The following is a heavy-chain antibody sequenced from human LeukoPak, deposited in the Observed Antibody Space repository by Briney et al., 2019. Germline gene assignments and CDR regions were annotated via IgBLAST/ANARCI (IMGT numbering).Heavy chain of an antibody. J-gene: IGHJ4*02. V-gene: IGHV4-4*07. CDR3: ARASTYDFWSGYDITYFDY. Sequence: PSETLSLTCTVSGGSISSYYWSWIRQPAGKGLEWIGRIYTSGSTNYNPSLKSRVTMSVDTSKNQFSLKLSSVTAADTAVDYCARASTYDFWSGYDITYFDYWGQGTLVTVSS. CDR1: GGSISSYY. D-gene: IGHD3-3*01. CDR2: IYTSGST.